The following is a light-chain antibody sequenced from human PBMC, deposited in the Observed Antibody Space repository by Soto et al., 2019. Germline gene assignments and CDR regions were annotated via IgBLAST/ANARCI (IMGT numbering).Light chain of an antibody. V-gene: IGLV1-44*01. CDR1: RSNIGNNA. CDR3: ATWDDSLDARGV. Sequence: QSVLTQTPSASGTPGQTVTISCSGSRSNIGNNAVSWYQQFPGTAPKLLLYKNNQRPSGVPDRFSGAKSGTSASLAISGLQSADEADYYCATWDDSLDARGVFGGGTKLTVL. J-gene: IGLJ3*02. CDR2: KNN.